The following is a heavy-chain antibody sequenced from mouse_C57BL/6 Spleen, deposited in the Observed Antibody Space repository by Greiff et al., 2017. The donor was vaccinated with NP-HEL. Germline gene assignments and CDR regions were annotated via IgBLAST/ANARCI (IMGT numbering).Heavy chain of an antibody. D-gene: IGHD1-1*01. Sequence: VKLVESGPELVKPGASVKISCKASGYAFSSSWMNWVKQRPGKGLEWIGRIYPGDGDTNYNGKFKGKATLTADKSSSTAYMQISSLTSEDSAVYFCARGDGSSGDWYFDVWGTGTTVTVSS. J-gene: IGHJ1*03. CDR3: ARGDGSSGDWYFDV. CDR2: IYPGDGDT. CDR1: GYAFSSSW. V-gene: IGHV1-82*01.